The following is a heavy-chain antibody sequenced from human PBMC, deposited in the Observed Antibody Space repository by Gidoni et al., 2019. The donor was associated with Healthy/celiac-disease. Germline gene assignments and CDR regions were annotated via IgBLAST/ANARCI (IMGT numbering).Heavy chain of an antibody. CDR2: ISGSGGST. Sequence: EVQLLESGGVLVQPGGSLRLSCAASGFTFTSYAMSWVRQAPGKGLEWVSAISGSGGSTYYADSVKGRFTISRDNSKNTLYLQMNSLRAEDTAVYYCAKASLAVAGRYYFDYWGQGTLVTVSS. J-gene: IGHJ4*02. CDR3: AKASLAVAGRYYFDY. V-gene: IGHV3-23*01. CDR1: GFTFTSYA. D-gene: IGHD6-19*01.